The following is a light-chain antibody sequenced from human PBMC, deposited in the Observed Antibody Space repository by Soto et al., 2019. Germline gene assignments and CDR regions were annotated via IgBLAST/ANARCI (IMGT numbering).Light chain of an antibody. V-gene: IGLV2-14*01. CDR3: TSYATGGTHV. Sequence: QSALTQPASVSGSPGQSVTISCTGTSSDVGGYNIVSWYQQHPGKAPKLMIYDVSIRPSGVSDRFSGSKSANTASLTISGLQPEDEADYYCTSYATGGTHVFGTGTKVTVL. CDR1: SSDVGGYNI. CDR2: DVS. J-gene: IGLJ1*01.